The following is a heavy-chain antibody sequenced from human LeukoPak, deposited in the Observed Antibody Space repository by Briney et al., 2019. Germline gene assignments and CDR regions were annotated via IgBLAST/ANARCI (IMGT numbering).Heavy chain of an antibody. Sequence: ASVKVSCKASGYSFISNYIHWVRQAPGQGLEWMGMIYPRDGSTSYAQKFQGRVTVTRDTSTSTVHMELSGLRSEDTAVYYCARDQEAFDYWGQGTLVTVSS. CDR2: IYPRDGST. J-gene: IGHJ4*02. CDR3: ARDQEAFDY. CDR1: GYSFISNY. V-gene: IGHV1-46*01.